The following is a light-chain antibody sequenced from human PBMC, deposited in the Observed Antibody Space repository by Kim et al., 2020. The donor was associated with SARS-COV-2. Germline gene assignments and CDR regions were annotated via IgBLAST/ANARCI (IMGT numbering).Light chain of an antibody. J-gene: IGLJ2*01. Sequence: QSALTQPASVSGSPGQPITISCTGTSRDVGGYNYVSWYQQHPGKAPKLMIYDVSKRPSGVSNRFSGSKSGNTASLTISGLQAEDEADYYCSSYTSSSTLVFGGGTQLTVL. V-gene: IGLV2-14*01. CDR2: DVS. CDR3: SSYTSSSTLV. CDR1: SRDVGGYNY.